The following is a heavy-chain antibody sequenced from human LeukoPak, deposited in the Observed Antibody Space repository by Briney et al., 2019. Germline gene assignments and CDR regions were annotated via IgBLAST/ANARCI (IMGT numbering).Heavy chain of an antibody. CDR3: AKATGVVVVAADDY. CDR1: GFTLSGFG. J-gene: IGHJ4*02. V-gene: IGHV3-33*05. CDR2: ISYDGSNK. D-gene: IGHD2-15*01. Sequence: GGPLGPSLAASGFTLSGFGRHWAGRAPGKGLGGGEVISYDGSNKYYADSVKGRFTISRDNSKNTLYLQMNSLRAEDTAVYYCAKATGVVVVAADDYWGQGTLVTVSS.